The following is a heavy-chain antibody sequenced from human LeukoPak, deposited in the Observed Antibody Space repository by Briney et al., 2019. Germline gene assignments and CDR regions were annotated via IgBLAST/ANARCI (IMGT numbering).Heavy chain of an antibody. J-gene: IGHJ4*02. Sequence: GGSLRLSCAASGFAFSDYYMSWVRQAPGKGLEWISYISSSGNTLYYADSVKGRFTITRDNAKKSLFPQMNSLRAEDTAVYYCARDGLRSYDTSGYYSLWGQGTLVTVSS. CDR2: ISSSGNTL. CDR1: GFAFSDYY. D-gene: IGHD3-22*01. V-gene: IGHV3-11*04. CDR3: ARDGLRSYDTSGYYSL.